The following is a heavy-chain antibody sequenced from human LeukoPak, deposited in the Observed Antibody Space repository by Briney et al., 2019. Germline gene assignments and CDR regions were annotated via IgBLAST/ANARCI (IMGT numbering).Heavy chain of an antibody. J-gene: IGHJ4*02. CDR2: ISYDGSNK. V-gene: IGHV3-30-3*01. Sequence: PGRSLRLSCAASGFTFSSYAMHWVRQAPGKGLEWVAVISYDGSNKYYADSAKGRFTISRDSSKNTLYLQMNSLIPEDTAVYYCASDYGAPDAADCWGQGTLVTVSS. D-gene: IGHD4-17*01. CDR3: ASDYGAPDAADC. CDR1: GFTFSSYA.